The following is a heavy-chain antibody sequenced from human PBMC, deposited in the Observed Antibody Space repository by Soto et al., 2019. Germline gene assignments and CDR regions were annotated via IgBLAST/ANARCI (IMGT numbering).Heavy chain of an antibody. CDR1: GFTFIGHY. J-gene: IGHJ4*02. V-gene: IGHV1-2*02. D-gene: IGHD7-27*01. CDR2: INPNSGGGR. Sequence: QVQLVQSGAGVKKPGASVNLSCKASGFTFIGHYIHWVRQAPGQGLEWVGWINPNSGGGRVYAQTFQGRVTMTADTSTSIAAMDLTSLRGDDTAVYYCAGSRTGALDYWGPGVLVTVSS. CDR3: AGSRTGALDY.